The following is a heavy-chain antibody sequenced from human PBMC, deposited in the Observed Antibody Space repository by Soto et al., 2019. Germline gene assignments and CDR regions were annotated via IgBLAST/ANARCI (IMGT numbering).Heavy chain of an antibody. CDR1: GGTFSSYA. CDR2: IIPISDTT. CDR3: ARSQGSSTSLEIYYYYYYGMDV. D-gene: IGHD2-2*01. Sequence: VKVSCKASGGTFSSYAIRWVRQAPGQRLEWMGGIIPISDTTNYAQKFQGRVTITADESTSTAYMELSSLRSEDTAVYYCARSQGSSTSLEIYYYYYYGMDVWGQGTTVTVSS. J-gene: IGHJ6*02. V-gene: IGHV1-69*13.